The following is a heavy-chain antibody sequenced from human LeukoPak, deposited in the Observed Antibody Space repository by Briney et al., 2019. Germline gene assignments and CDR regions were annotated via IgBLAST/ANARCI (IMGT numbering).Heavy chain of an antibody. D-gene: IGHD2-15*01. CDR1: GGSISSSSYY. CDR2: IYYSGST. J-gene: IGHJ4*02. CDR3: ARGPVVAASYYFDY. Sequence: SETLSLTCTVSGGSISSSSYYWGWIRQPPGKGLEWIGSIYYSGSTYYNPSLKSRVTISVDTSKNQFSLKLSSVTAADTAVYYCARGPVVAASYYFDYWGQGTLVTVSS. V-gene: IGHV4-39*07.